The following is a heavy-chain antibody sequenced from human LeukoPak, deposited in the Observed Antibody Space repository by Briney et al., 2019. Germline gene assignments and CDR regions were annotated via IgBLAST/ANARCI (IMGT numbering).Heavy chain of an antibody. CDR2: ISVDGRTT. V-gene: IGHV3-23*01. CDR3: AKYAGRDGADDPLDY. CDR1: GFTFSNSA. Sequence: PGGSLRLSCAASGFTFSNSAMSWVCHGPGKGLEWVSGISVDGRTTYYADSVRGQFTNPRYNSKTSVYLQMNSLRAENTTLYFCAKYAGRDGADDPLDYWGLGNLVTDSS. D-gene: IGHD5-24*01. J-gene: IGHJ4*02.